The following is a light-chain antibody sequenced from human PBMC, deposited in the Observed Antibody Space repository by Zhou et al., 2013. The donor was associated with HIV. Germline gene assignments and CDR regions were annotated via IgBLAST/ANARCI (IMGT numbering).Light chain of an antibody. Sequence: DIQMTQSPSSLSASVGDRVTITCRASQSISSSLNWYQQKPGKAPNILIYGASRLKSGVPSRFSGSGSGTEFTLTISSLQPEDFAAYYCQQSYSTSRGTWTFGQGTKVEIK. CDR1: QSISSS. CDR3: QQSYSTSRGTWT. J-gene: IGKJ1*01. CDR2: GAS. V-gene: IGKV1-39*01.